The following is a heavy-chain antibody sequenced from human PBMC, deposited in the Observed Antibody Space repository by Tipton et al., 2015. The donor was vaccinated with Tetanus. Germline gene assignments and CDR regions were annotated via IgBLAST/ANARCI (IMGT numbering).Heavy chain of an antibody. CDR3: ARETRSDSSSLG. Sequence: QSGAEVKKPGSSVKVSCKAXXXTFSSYAISWVRQAPGQGLEWMGGIIPIFGTANYAQKFQGRVTITADESTSTTYMELSSLRSEDTAVYYCARETRSDSSSLGWGQGTLVTVSS. CDR1: XXTFSSYA. CDR2: IIPIFGTA. V-gene: IGHV1-69*01. D-gene: IGHD6-6*01. J-gene: IGHJ4*02.